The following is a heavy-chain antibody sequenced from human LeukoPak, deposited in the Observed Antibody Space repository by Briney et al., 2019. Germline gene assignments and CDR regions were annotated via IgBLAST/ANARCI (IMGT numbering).Heavy chain of an antibody. J-gene: IGHJ4*02. V-gene: IGHV1-18*01. CDR3: ARVPLPPAPYSSNWYGDY. Sequence: ASVKVSCKAAGYIFIDYGISWVRQAPGQGLEWMGWINCYNGDTKFGQKFQGRVSMTTDTSTSTAYMELRSLRSDDTAVYYCARVPLPPAPYSSNWYGDYWGPGTLVPVSS. D-gene: IGHD6-13*01. CDR1: GYIFIDYG. CDR2: INCYNGDT.